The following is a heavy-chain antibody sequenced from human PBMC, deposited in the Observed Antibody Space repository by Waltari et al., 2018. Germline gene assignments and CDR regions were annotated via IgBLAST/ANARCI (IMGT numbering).Heavy chain of an antibody. J-gene: IGHJ4*02. CDR1: GYSIRSGYY. V-gene: IGHV4-38-2*01. Sequence: QVQLQESGPGLLNPSETLSLTCAVSGYSIRSGYYWGWVRQPPGKGLEWIGSVYHSGNTYHNPSLKSRLSISADTSNNQLSLKLSSVTAADTAVYYCARGAAAGSGPLIDYWGQGILVTVSS. CDR2: VYHSGNT. CDR3: ARGAAAGSGPLIDY. D-gene: IGHD6-13*01.